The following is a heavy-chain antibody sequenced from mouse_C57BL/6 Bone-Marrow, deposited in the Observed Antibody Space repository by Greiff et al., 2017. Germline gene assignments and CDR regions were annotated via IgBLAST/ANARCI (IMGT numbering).Heavy chain of an antibody. J-gene: IGHJ4*01. CDR2: IDPSDSYT. D-gene: IGHD1-1*01. V-gene: IGHV1-59*01. CDR1: GYTFTSYW. Sequence: VQLQQPGAELVRPGTSVKLSCKASGYTFTSYWMHWVKQRPGQGLEWIGVIDPSDSYTNYNQKFKGKATLTVDTSSSTAYMQPSSLTSEDSAVYYCARCYYYGSSPYAMDYWGQGTSVTVSS. CDR3: ARCYYYGSSPYAMDY.